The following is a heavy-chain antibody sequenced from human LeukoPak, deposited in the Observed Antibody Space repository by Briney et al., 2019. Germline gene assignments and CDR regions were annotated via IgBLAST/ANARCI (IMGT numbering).Heavy chain of an antibody. CDR3: AKGLRYSDN. V-gene: IGHV3-30*18. J-gene: IGHJ4*02. Sequence: GGSLRLSCAASGFTFSSYGMHWVSQAPGKWLEWVAVISYDGSNKYYADSVKGRFTISRDNTKNTLYLQMNSLRAEDTAVYYCAKGLRYSDNWGQGTLVTVSS. D-gene: IGHD3-9*01. CDR1: GFTFSSYG. CDR2: ISYDGSNK.